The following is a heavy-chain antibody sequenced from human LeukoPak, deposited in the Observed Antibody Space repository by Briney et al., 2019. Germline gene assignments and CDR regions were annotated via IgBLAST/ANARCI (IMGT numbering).Heavy chain of an antibody. D-gene: IGHD4-17*01. J-gene: IGHJ4*02. CDR2: ISSSSITI. V-gene: IGHV3-48*04. Sequence: GGSLRLSCAASGFTFSAYSMNWVRQAPGKGLEWVSYISSSSITIYYGDSVKGRFTISRDNAKNSLYLQMNSLRAEDTAVYYCASALDYNDSRDYWGQGTPVTVSS. CDR1: GFTFSAYS. CDR3: ASALDYNDSRDY.